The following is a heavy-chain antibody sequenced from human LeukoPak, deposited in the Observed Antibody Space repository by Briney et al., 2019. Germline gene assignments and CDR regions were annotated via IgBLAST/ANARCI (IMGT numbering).Heavy chain of an antibody. CDR1: GDTFTSYD. D-gene: IGHD4-17*01. J-gene: IGHJ4*02. CDR3: ARALTTVTKGAGY. CDR2: MNPNSGNT. Sequence: ASVKVSCKASGDTFTSYDINCGRQATGQGLEWMGWMNPNSGNTGYAQKFQGRVTMTRNTSISTAYMELSSLRSEDTAVYYCARALTTVTKGAGYWGQGTLVTVSS. V-gene: IGHV1-8*01.